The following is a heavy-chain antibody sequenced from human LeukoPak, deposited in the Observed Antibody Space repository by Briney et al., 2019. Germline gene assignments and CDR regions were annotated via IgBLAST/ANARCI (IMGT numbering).Heavy chain of an antibody. V-gene: IGHV4-39*01. CDR3: ARRAAAGSPRSWGRTSDY. J-gene: IGHJ4*02. CDR2: IYYSGST. Sequence: SETLSLTCTVSGGSISSSSYYWGWLRQPPGKGLEWIGSIYYSGSTYYNPSLKSRVTISVDTSKNQFSLKLSSVTAADTAVYYCARRAAAGSPRSWGRTSDYWGQGTLVTVSS. D-gene: IGHD6-13*01. CDR1: GGSISSSSYY.